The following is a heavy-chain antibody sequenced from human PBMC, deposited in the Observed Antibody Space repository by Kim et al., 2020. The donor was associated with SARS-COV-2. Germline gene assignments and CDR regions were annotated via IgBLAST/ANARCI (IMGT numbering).Heavy chain of an antibody. CDR2: ISAYNGNT. D-gene: IGHD1-26*01. V-gene: IGHV1-18*01. CDR3: ARDQRPGGGSSIVHFDY. J-gene: IGHJ4*02. Sequence: ASVKVSCKASGYTFTSYGISWVRQAPGQGLEWMGWISAYNGNTNYAQKLQGRVTMTTDTSTSTAYMELRSLRSDDTAVYYCARDQRPGGGSSIVHFDYWGQGTLVTVSS. CDR1: GYTFTSYG.